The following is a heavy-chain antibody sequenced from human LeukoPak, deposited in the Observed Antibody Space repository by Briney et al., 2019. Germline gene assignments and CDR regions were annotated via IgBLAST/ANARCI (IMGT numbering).Heavy chain of an antibody. V-gene: IGHV3-9*01. CDR1: GFTFDDYA. CDR2: ISWNSGSI. D-gene: IGHD2-2*01. J-gene: IGHJ4*02. CDR3: AKDPCSSYHVPKSLDF. Sequence: GGSLRLSCAASGFTFDDYAMHWVRQPPGKGLEWVSGISWNSGSIGYADSVKGRFTISRDNAKNSLYLQMDSLRTEDTAFFYCAKDPCSSYHVPKSLDFWGQGSLVNVSS.